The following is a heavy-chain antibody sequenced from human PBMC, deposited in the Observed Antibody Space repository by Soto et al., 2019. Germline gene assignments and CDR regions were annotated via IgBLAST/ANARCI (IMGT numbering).Heavy chain of an antibody. J-gene: IGHJ4*02. CDR2: INAGNGNT. Sequence: ASVKVSCKASGYTFTSYAMHWVRQAPGQRLEWMGWINAGNGNTKYSQKFQGRVTITRDTSASTAYMELSSLRSEDTAVYYCARGIPSWRPQWLVEPTDYWGQGTLVTVSS. CDR3: ARGIPSWRPQWLVEPTDY. CDR1: GYTFTSYA. V-gene: IGHV1-3*01. D-gene: IGHD6-19*01.